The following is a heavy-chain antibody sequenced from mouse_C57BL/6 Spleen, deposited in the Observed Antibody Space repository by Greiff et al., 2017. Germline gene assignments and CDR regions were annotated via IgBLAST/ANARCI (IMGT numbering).Heavy chain of an antibody. V-gene: IGHV3-1*01. CDR1: GYSITSGYD. D-gene: IGHD2-1*01. Sequence: EVQLQESGPGMVKPSQSLSLPCTVTGYSITSGYDWHWIRHFPGNKLEWMGYISYSGSTNYNPSLKSRISITHDTSKNHFFLKLNSVTTEDTATYYCARDNGNYEGYFDVWGTGTTVTVSS. CDR3: ARDNGNYEGYFDV. CDR2: ISYSGST. J-gene: IGHJ1*03.